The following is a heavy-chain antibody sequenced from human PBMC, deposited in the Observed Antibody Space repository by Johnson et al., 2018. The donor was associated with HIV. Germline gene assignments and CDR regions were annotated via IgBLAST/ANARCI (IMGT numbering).Heavy chain of an antibody. J-gene: IGHJ3*02. V-gene: IGHV3-30*02. CDR1: GFIFSIYG. CDR3: TKDSKRDFGAFDI. CDR2: IRYDGSNK. D-gene: IGHD3-10*01. Sequence: QVQLVESGGGAVQPGGSLRLSCAASGFIFSIYGMQWVRQAPGKGLEWVAFIRYDGSNKDYVDSVKGRFTISRDNSKNTLDLQMNILRTEDTAVYYCTKDSKRDFGAFDIWGQGTMVTVSS.